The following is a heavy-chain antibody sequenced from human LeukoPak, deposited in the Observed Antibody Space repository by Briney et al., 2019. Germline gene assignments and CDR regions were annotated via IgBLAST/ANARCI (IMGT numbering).Heavy chain of an antibody. J-gene: IGHJ4*02. Sequence: SQTLSLTCAISGDSVSSKSVSWNWVSQSPSRGLEYLGRTRYRSTWNTFYSLSVQGRITINADTSRNQVSLRLNSVTPEDTALYYCVRDFNWAFDYWGQGTLVTVSS. V-gene: IGHV6-1*01. CDR2: TRYRSTWNT. CDR1: GDSVSSKSVS. D-gene: IGHD7-27*01. CDR3: VRDFNWAFDY.